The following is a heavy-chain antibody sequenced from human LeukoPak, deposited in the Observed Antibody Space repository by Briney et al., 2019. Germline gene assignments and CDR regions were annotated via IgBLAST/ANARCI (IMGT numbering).Heavy chain of an antibody. Sequence: PRGSLRLSCAASGFTFRSYVMSWVRQAPGKGLEWVLAISGSGTSTYYADSVKGRFTISRDNSKNTLYLQMNSLRAEDTAVYYCEGTYYYDSSDDYWGQGTLVTVSS. CDR2: ISGSGTST. D-gene: IGHD3-22*01. V-gene: IGHV3-23*01. J-gene: IGHJ4*02. CDR3: EGTYYYDSSDDY. CDR1: GFTFRSYV.